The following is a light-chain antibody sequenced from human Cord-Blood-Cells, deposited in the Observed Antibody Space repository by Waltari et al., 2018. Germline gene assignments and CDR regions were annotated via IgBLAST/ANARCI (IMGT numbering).Light chain of an antibody. V-gene: IGLV2-11*01. J-gene: IGLJ3*02. CDR2: DVS. CDR1: SSDGGGYNY. Sequence: QSALTQPRPVSGSPAQSVTISCTGTSSDGGGYNYVSWYQQHPSNAPKLMIYDVSKRPSGVPDRLSGCTTGNTARLSISGLQAEDEADYYCCSYAGSEVFGGGTKLTVL. CDR3: CSYAGSEV.